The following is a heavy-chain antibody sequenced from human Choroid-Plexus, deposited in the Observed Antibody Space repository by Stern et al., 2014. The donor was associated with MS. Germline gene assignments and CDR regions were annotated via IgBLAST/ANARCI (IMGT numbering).Heavy chain of an antibody. J-gene: IGHJ6*02. Sequence: VQLVQSGAEVKKPGASGKVSCKTSGYIFTGYYIHWVRQAPGQGLEWMARINPNTGGTKYAQKFQGRVTMSRDTSISTAYVEVSSLTSDDTAVYYCARDQRGITIFGVVTDYYYLGMDVWGQGTTVTVSS. CDR3: ARDQRGITIFGVVTDYYYLGMDV. D-gene: IGHD3-3*01. V-gene: IGHV1-2*06. CDR2: INPNTGGT. CDR1: GYIFTGYY.